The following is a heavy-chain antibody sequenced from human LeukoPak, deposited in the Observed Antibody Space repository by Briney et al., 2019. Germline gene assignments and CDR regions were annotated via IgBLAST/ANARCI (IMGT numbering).Heavy chain of an antibody. CDR2: ISGSGGST. CDR3: AKDQGYYDFWSGFDY. V-gene: IGHV3-23*01. D-gene: IGHD3-3*01. CDR1: GFTFSSYA. Sequence: PGGSLRLSCAASGFTFSSYAMSWVRQAPGKGLEWVSAISGSGGSTYYADSVKGRFTISRDNSKNTLYLQTNSLRAEDTAVYYCAKDQGYYDFWSGFDYWGQGTLVTVSS. J-gene: IGHJ4*02.